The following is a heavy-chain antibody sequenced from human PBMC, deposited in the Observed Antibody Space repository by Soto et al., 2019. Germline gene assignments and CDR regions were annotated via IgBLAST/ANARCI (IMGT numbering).Heavy chain of an antibody. J-gene: IGHJ4*02. CDR1: GFTFSSYA. Sequence: EAQLLESGGGLVQPGGSLTLSCAASGFTFSSYAMSWVRQAPGKGLEWVSSIRGSGDTTFYADSVKGRFTISSDSSKNTLFLQMNSLRTEDTALYYCAKWSSVVVTALGAFWDYWGQGTLVTVSS. V-gene: IGHV3-23*01. D-gene: IGHD2-21*02. CDR3: AKWSSVVVTALGAFWDY. CDR2: IRGSGDTT.